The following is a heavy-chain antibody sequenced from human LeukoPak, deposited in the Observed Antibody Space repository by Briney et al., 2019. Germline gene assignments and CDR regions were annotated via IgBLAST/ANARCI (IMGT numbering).Heavy chain of an antibody. D-gene: IGHD6-19*01. CDR3: ARAGLGYSSGWYLWFDP. CDR1: GGSISSGSYY. J-gene: IGHJ5*02. Sequence: SETLSLTCTVSGGSISSGSYYWSWIRQPAGKGLEWIGRIYTSGSTNYNPSLKSRVTISVDTSKNQFSLKLSSVTAADTAVYYCARAGLGYSSGWYLWFDPWGQGTLVTVSS. CDR2: IYTSGST. V-gene: IGHV4-61*02.